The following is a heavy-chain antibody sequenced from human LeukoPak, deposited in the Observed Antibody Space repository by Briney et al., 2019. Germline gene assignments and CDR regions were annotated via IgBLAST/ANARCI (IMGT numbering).Heavy chain of an antibody. V-gene: IGHV1-46*01. D-gene: IGHD3-22*01. CDR2: INPSGGST. J-gene: IGHJ4*02. CDR3: ARDGYDSSGSHEPELLDY. Sequence: ASVKVSSKASGYTFTNYYMHWVRQAPGQGLEWMGIINPSGGSTSYAQKFQGRVSMTRDTSTSTVYMELSSLRSEDTAVYYCARDGYDSSGSHEPELLDYWGQGTLVTVSS. CDR1: GYTFTNYY.